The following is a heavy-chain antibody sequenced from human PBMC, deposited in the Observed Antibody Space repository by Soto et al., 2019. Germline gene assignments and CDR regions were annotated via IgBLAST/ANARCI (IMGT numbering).Heavy chain of an antibody. CDR1: GFTVSSNY. D-gene: IGHD3-10*01. CDR3: ARALGSTLINYYYYYGMDV. Sequence: GGSLRLSCAASGFTVSSNYMSWVRQAPGKGLEWVSVIYSGGSTYYADSVKGRFTISRDNSKNTLYLQMNSLRAEDTAVYYCARALGSTLINYYYYYGMDVWGQGTTVTVSS. J-gene: IGHJ6*02. CDR2: IYSGGST. V-gene: IGHV3-66*01.